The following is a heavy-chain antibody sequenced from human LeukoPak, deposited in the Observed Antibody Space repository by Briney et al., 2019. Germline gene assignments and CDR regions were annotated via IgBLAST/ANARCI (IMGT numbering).Heavy chain of an antibody. D-gene: IGHD3-10*01. Sequence: GGSLRLSCAASGFTFSSYEMNWVRQAPGKGLEWVSYISSSGRTIYYADSVKGRFTISRDNSKNSLYLQMNSLRAEDTAVYYCAKRPGYGSGAAAGPFDYWGQGTLVTVSS. J-gene: IGHJ4*02. CDR1: GFTFSSYE. V-gene: IGHV3-48*03. CDR2: ISSSGRTI. CDR3: AKRPGYGSGAAAGPFDY.